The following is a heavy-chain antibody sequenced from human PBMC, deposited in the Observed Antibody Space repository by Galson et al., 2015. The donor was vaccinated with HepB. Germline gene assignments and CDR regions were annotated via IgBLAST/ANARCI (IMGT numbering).Heavy chain of an antibody. CDR1: GYTFRNYA. Sequence: SVKVSCKASGYTFRNYAMNWVRQAPGQGLEWIGWINTNTGNPTYAQGFTGRFVFSLETSVSTAYLQISSLKAEDTAVYYCARDGDYYYMDVWGKGTTVTVSS. CDR3: ARDGDYYYMDV. D-gene: IGHD3-16*01. CDR2: INTNTGNP. J-gene: IGHJ6*03. V-gene: IGHV7-4-1*02.